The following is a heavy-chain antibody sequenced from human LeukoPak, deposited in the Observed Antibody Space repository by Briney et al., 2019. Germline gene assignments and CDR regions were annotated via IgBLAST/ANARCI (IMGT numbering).Heavy chain of an antibody. CDR1: GFTFSSSW. CDR3: ARGIQLWSGAVDY. J-gene: IGHJ4*02. Sequence: GGSLRLSCAASGFTFSSSWMHWVRQAPGKGLVWVSRINSDGRSTSYADSVKGRFTISRDNAKNTLYLQMNSLRAEDTAVYYCARGIQLWSGAVDYWGQGTLVTVSS. D-gene: IGHD5-18*01. CDR2: INSDGRST. V-gene: IGHV3-74*01.